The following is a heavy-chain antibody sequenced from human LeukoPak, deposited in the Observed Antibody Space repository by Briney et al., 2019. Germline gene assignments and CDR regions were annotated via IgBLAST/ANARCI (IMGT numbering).Heavy chain of an antibody. CDR2: VYYSGST. CDR1: GGSISSDSYY. V-gene: IGHV4-39*01. J-gene: IGHJ4*02. Sequence: PSETLSLTCTVSGGSISSDSYYWGWVRQPPGKLEWIGNVYYSGSTFYNPSLKSRVTMSVDMSKDQFSLKLSSVTAADTAVYYCARLPGFTLFGLGPIDYWGQGILVTVSS. D-gene: IGHD3-3*01. CDR3: ARLPGFTLFGLGPIDY.